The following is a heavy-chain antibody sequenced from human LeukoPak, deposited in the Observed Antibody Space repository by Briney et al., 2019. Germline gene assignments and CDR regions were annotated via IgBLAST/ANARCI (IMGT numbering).Heavy chain of an antibody. CDR3: ARLVCGGGSCPAEFDY. CDR1: GGSISSGGHY. J-gene: IGHJ4*02. V-gene: IGHV4-39*02. CDR2: IYYSGGT. Sequence: KASETLSLTCIVSGGSISSGGHYWGWIRQPPGKGLEWIGSIYYSGGTYYNPSLNSRVTMFIDMSKNHFSLKMSSVTATDTAVYYCARLVCGGGSCPAEFDYWGQGTLVTVSS. D-gene: IGHD2-15*01.